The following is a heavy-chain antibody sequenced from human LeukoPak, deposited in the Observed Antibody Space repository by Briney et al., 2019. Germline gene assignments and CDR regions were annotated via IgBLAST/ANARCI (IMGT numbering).Heavy chain of an antibody. CDR2: IYYSGGT. V-gene: IGHV4-39*01. Sequence: KPSETLSLTCTVSGGSISSSSYYWGWIRQPPGKGLEWIGSIYYSGGTYYNPSLKSRVTISVDTSKNQFSLKLSSVTAADTAVYYCARQNNPQTGWYSGYNWFDPWGQGTLVTVSS. J-gene: IGHJ5*02. CDR3: ARQNNPQTGWYSGYNWFDP. CDR1: GGSISSSSYY. D-gene: IGHD6-19*01.